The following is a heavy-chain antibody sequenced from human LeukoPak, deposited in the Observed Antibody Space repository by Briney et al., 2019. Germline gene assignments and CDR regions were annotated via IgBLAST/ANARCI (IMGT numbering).Heavy chain of an antibody. D-gene: IGHD1-26*01. CDR1: GFTFSDYY. J-gene: IGHJ4*02. CDR3: ARGAVGAVDY. V-gene: IGHV3-66*01. CDR2: IYSGGST. Sequence: GGSLRLSCAASGFTFSDYYMSWVRQAPGKGLEWVSVIYSGGSTYYADSVKGRFTISRDNSKNTLYLQMNSLRAEDTAVYYCARGAVGAVDYWGQGTLVTVSS.